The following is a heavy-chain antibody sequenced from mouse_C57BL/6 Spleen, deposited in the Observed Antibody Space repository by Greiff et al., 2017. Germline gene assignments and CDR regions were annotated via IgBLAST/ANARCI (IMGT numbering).Heavy chain of an antibody. D-gene: IGHD1-1*01. J-gene: IGHJ1*03. CDR2: IDPETGGT. CDR3: TRDYYGSGRFDV. CDR1: GYTFTDYE. V-gene: IGHV1-15*01. Sequence: SGAELVRPGASVTLSCKASGYTFTDYEMHWVKQTPVHGLEWIGAIDPETGGTAYNQKFKGKAILTADKSSSTAYMELRSLTSEDSAVYYCTRDYYGSGRFDVWGTGTTVTVSS.